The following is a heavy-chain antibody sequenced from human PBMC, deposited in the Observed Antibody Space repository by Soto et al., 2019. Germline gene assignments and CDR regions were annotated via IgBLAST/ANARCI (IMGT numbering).Heavy chain of an antibody. Sequence: SETLSLTCTVSGGFISNGDYHWSWIRQPPGKGLEWIGYTYPSGSTYYNASLRSRVTISIDASKNQFSLKLNSVTAADTAVYYCAREGGYDSPHGCWGQGTLVTV. CDR2: TYPSGST. J-gene: IGHJ4*02. CDR1: GGFISNGDYH. D-gene: IGHD5-12*01. V-gene: IGHV4-30-4*01. CDR3: AREGGYDSPHGC.